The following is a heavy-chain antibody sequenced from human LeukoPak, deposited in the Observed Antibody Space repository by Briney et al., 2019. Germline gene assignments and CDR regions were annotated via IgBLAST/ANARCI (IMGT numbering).Heavy chain of an antibody. J-gene: IGHJ5*02. Sequence: SVKVSCKASGGTFSSYTISWVRQAPGQGLEWMGRIIPILGIANYAQKFQGRVTITADKSTSTAYMELSSLRSEDTAVYYCAGDVEDILVVPAAQPINWFDPWGKGTLVTVSS. CDR3: AGDVEDILVVPAAQPINWFDP. V-gene: IGHV1-69*04. CDR2: IIPILGIA. D-gene: IGHD2-2*01. CDR1: GGTFSSYT.